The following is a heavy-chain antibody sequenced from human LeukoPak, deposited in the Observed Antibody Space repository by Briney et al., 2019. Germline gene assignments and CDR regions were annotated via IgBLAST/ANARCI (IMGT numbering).Heavy chain of an antibody. CDR1: GGSFSGYY. V-gene: IGHV4-34*01. J-gene: IGHJ5*02. CDR2: INHSGST. Sequence: PSETLSLTCAVYGGSFSGYYWSWIRQPPGKGLEWIGEINHSGSTNYNPSLKSRVTISVDTSKNQFSLKLSSVTAADTAVYYCARGGMQWLVRRFDPWGQGTLVTVSS. D-gene: IGHD6-19*01. CDR3: ARGGMQWLVRRFDP.